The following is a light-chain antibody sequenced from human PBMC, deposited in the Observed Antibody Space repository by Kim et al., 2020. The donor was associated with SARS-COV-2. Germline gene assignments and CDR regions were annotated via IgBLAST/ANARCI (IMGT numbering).Light chain of an antibody. V-gene: IGKV1-9*01. Sequence: ASVDDRVTITCRASQGIDSHLAWYQQKVGEAPKVMIYAASTLQSGVPSRFRGSGTGTEFTLTINNLQPEDFASYYCQQLSSFPVTFGGGTKVDIK. J-gene: IGKJ4*01. CDR3: QQLSSFPVT. CDR2: AAS. CDR1: QGIDSH.